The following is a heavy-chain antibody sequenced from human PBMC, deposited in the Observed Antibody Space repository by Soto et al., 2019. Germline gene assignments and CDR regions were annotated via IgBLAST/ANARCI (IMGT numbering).Heavy chain of an antibody. V-gene: IGHV1-46*01. CDR2: INPSGGYT. J-gene: IGHJ5*02. CDR3: ARDHSRDEEAWWFDP. CDR1: GYTFTSHW. Sequence: QVQLVQSGAEVMKPGASVKVSCKASGYTFTSHWMHWVRQAPGQGLEWMAVINPSGGYTTYAQEFQGRVTLTRDTSTSTVYMELSSLRSDDTAVYYCARDHSRDEEAWWFDPCGQGTLVTVSS.